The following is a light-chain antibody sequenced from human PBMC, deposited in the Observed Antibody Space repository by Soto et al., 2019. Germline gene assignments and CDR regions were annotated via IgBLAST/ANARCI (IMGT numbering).Light chain of an antibody. J-gene: IGKJ3*01. CDR3: QQSYSTPFT. CDR1: QDISTF. Sequence: RLTQSPSSLSASVGDTVTISCRASQDISTFLAWYQQKPGKAPTLLLFGASSLHNGVPPRFAGSGSASEFTLTINRLQPDDFATYFCQQSYSTPFTFGPGTKVDIK. CDR2: GAS. V-gene: IGKV1-5*01.